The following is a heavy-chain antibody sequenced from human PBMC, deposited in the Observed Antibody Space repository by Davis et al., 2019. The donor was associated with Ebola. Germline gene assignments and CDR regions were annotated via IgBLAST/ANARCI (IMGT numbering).Heavy chain of an antibody. Sequence: ASVKVSCKASGYTITTYGVIWVQQAPGQGLEWMGWIGPYNGDTKYAQTFQARVTMTTDTSTNTAYLELWNLRSDDTVVYYCARGPRSTNPGYSSALWGQGTLVTVS. D-gene: IGHD5-12*01. J-gene: IGHJ4*02. V-gene: IGHV1-18*01. CDR3: ARGPRSTNPGYSSAL. CDR1: GYTITTYG. CDR2: IGPYNGDT.